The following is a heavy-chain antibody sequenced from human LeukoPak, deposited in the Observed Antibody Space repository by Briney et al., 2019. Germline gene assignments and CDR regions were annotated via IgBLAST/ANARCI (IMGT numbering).Heavy chain of an antibody. CDR2: IGSRSSYI. CDR1: GFTFSNFI. CDR3: ARDSAAAGLDY. J-gene: IGHJ4*02. Sequence: GGSLRLSCAASGFTFSNFIMTWVRQAPGKGLEWVSSIGSRSSYIYYADSVKGRFTSPRDNAKNSLYLQVNSLRAEDTATYYCARDSAAAGLDYWGQGTLVIVSS. V-gene: IGHV3-21*01. D-gene: IGHD6-13*01.